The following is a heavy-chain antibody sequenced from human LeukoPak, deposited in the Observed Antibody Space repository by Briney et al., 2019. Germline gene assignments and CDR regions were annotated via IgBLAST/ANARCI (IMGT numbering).Heavy chain of an antibody. D-gene: IGHD2-8*01. CDR2: INPNSGGT. J-gene: IGHJ5*02. CDR3: ARGVDIGLMVYAITESWFDP. V-gene: IGHV1-2*02. Sequence: GASVKVSCKASGYTFTGYYMHWVRQAPGQGVEWMGWINPNSGGTNYAQKFQGRVTMTRDTSISTAYMELSRLRSDDTAVYYWARGVDIGLMVYAITESWFDPWGQGTLVAVSS. CDR1: GYTFTGYY.